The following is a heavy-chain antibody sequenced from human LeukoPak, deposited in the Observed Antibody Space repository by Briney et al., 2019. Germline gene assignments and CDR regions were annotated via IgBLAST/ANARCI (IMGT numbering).Heavy chain of an antibody. CDR1: GGSISNYY. CDR3: ARQYFGSGKYYYAMDV. D-gene: IGHD3-10*01. J-gene: IGHJ6*02. Sequence: SETLSLTCTVSGGSISNYYWSWIRQPAGKGLEWIGRIYTSGSTNYNPFLKSRVTMSVDTSKNQFSLQLSSVTAADTAVYYCARQYFGSGKYYYAMDVWGQGTTVTVSS. CDR2: IYTSGST. V-gene: IGHV4-4*07.